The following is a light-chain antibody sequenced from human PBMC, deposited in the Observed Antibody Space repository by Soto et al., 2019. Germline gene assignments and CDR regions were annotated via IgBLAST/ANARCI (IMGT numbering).Light chain of an antibody. J-gene: IGKJ5*01. CDR1: QSISSY. CDR2: DAS. V-gene: IGKV3-20*01. CDR3: QQYSSSPIT. Sequence: IVCTQSSASPSSSPGAPATLSCMASQSISSYLAWYQQKPGKAPRLLIYDASNLASGIPARFSGSGSGTDFTLTISRLEAEDFAVYYCQQYSSSPITFGQGTRLAI.